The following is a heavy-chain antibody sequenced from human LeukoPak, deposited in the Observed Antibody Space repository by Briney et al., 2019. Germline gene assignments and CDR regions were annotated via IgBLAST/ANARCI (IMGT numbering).Heavy chain of an antibody. D-gene: IGHD4-17*01. CDR3: AGNDYGDYKYSFDF. J-gene: IGHJ4*02. V-gene: IGHV4-59*01. CDR1: GGSISSYY. Sequence: SETLSLTCTVSGGSISSYYWSWFRQPPGKGLEWIGYIFYGGSTSYNPSLKSRVTISVDTSKNQFSLRLNSVTAADTAMYYCAGNDYGDYKYSFDFWGQGTLVTVSS. CDR2: IFYGGST.